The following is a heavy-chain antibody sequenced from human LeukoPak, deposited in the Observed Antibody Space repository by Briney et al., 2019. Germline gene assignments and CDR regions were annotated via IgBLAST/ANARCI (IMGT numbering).Heavy chain of an antibody. CDR1: GYSITSGYY. CDR3: VLNLDY. J-gene: IGHJ4*02. Sequence: SETLSLTCTVSGYSITSGYYWGWIRQPPGKGLEWIGSIHNSGSTYYKLSLKSRVTISVDKSKNQLSLKLSSVTAADTAVYYCVLNLDYWGQGTLVTVSS. V-gene: IGHV4-38-2*02. CDR2: IHNSGST.